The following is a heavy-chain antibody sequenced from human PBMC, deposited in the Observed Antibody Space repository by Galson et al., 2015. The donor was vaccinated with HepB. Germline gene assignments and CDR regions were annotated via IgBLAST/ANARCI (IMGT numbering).Heavy chain of an antibody. V-gene: IGHV3-33*01. D-gene: IGHD2-2*01. CDR1: GFTFSSYG. Sequence: LRLSCAASGFTFSSYGMHWVRQAPGKGLEWVALIWDNGINEYCADSVKGRFTISRDNSKNTLYLQMNSLRAEDTAVYYCARDIFCTSASCYLFEYWGQGTPVTVSS. CDR3: ARDIFCTSASCYLFEY. CDR2: IWDNGINE. J-gene: IGHJ4*02.